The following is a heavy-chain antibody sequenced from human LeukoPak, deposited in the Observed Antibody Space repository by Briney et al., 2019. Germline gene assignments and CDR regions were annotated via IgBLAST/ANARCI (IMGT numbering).Heavy chain of an antibody. CDR1: GYTFTNYG. J-gene: IGHJ4*02. Sequence: ASVKVSCKASGYTFTNYGLMWVRQAPGQGLEWMGWISGYSGNTNYAQKFQGRVTMTKDTPTNTVYMDLRSPRSDDTAVYYCARDSRIAVARYGVTGDYWGQGTLVTVSS. CDR2: ISGYSGNT. V-gene: IGHV1-18*01. D-gene: IGHD6-19*01. CDR3: ARDSRIAVARYGVTGDY.